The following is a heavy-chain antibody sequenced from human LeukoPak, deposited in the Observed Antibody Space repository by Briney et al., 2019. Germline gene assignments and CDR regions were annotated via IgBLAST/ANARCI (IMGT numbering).Heavy chain of an antibody. CDR2: VNRDGSET. Sequence: GRSLRLSCAASGFTFTSYAIHWVRQVPGRGPEWVANVNRDGSETYYLDSVKGRFTISKDNAKNSLYLQMNSLRAEDTALYHCARNNGMDVWGQGTTVIVSS. CDR3: ARNNGMDV. J-gene: IGHJ6*02. V-gene: IGHV3-7*03. CDR1: GFTFTSYA.